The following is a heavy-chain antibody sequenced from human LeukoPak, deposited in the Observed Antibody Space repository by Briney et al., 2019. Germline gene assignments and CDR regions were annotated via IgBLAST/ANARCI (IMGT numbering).Heavy chain of an antibody. CDR3: ARHYYMDV. CDR1: GGSISSYY. J-gene: IGHJ6*03. CDR2: IYTSGST. Sequence: SETPSLTCTVSGGSISSYYWSWIRQPPGKGLEWIGYIYTSGSTNYNPSLKSRVTISVDTSKNQFSLKLSSVTAADTAVYYCARHYYMDVWGKGTTVTVSS. V-gene: IGHV4-4*09.